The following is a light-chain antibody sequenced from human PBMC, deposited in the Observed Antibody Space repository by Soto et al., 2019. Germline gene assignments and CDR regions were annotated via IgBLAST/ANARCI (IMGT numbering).Light chain of an antibody. J-gene: IGKJ3*01. Sequence: DIQMTQSPSSLSASVGDRVTITCRASQGIGNYLAWYQQKPGRVPKLLIHAATTLQSGVPYRFSGSGTGTDFTLTISRLQPEDAAIYFCQKCNSPPPFTFGPGTKVDI. V-gene: IGKV1-27*01. CDR1: QGIGNY. CDR3: QKCNSPPPFT. CDR2: AAT.